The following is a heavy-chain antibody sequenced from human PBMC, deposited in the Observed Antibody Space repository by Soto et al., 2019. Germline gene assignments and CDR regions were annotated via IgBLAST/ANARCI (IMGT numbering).Heavy chain of an antibody. Sequence: EVQLVESGGGLVQPGGSLRLSCEASGFTFSSYWMHWVRQAPGKGLVWVSRINSDGSSTSYADSVKGRFTISRDNAKNTRYRQRNSLRAEDTAVYYWARDRVAAASDYYYGMDVWGQGTTVTVAS. D-gene: IGHD6-13*01. J-gene: IGHJ6*02. V-gene: IGHV3-74*01. CDR1: GFTFSSYW. CDR3: ARDRVAAASDYYYGMDV. CDR2: INSDGSST.